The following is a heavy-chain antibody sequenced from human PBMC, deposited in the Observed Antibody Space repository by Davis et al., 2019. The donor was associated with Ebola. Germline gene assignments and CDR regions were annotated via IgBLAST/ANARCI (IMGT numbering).Heavy chain of an antibody. D-gene: IGHD2-8*01. Sequence: ASVKVSCNASGYTFTGYYIHWVRQAPGQGLEWMVWTNPNNGDTKLAHRFQGRVTMTRDTSIGTAYMELSRLRSDDTAVFLCARASPPEYNVWSRNPHYHYFTMDVWGQGTTVTVSS. V-gene: IGHV1-2*07. CDR3: ARASPPEYNVWSRNPHYHYFTMDV. J-gene: IGHJ6*02. CDR1: GYTFTGYY. CDR2: TNPNNGDT.